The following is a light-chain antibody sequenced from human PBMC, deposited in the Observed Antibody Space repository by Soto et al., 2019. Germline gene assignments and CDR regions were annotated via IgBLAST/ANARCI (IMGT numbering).Light chain of an antibody. V-gene: IGKV1-12*01. CDR1: QGIGSC. Sequence: DIQKTQSPSSLSASLGDRVTIXXRASQGIGSCLAWYQQKPGKAPNLXIYAASSLHSGVPSRFSGSGSGTEFTLTISSLQPEDFATYYCLQHNAFPLTFGQGTRLEIK. CDR2: AAS. CDR3: LQHNAFPLT. J-gene: IGKJ5*01.